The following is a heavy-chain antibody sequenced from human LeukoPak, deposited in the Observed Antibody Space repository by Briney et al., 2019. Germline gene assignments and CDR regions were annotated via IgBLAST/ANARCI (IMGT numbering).Heavy chain of an antibody. V-gene: IGHV3-21*01. CDR2: ISSSSSYI. CDR3: AKDFSYYDSSGYYYPSIFDY. CDR1: GFTFSSYS. J-gene: IGHJ4*02. D-gene: IGHD3-22*01. Sequence: PGGSLRLSCAASGFTFSSYSMNWVRQAPGKGLEWVSSISSSSSYIYYADSVKGRFTISRDNSKNTLYLQMNSLRAEDTAVYYCAKDFSYYDSSGYYYPSIFDYWGQGTLVTVSS.